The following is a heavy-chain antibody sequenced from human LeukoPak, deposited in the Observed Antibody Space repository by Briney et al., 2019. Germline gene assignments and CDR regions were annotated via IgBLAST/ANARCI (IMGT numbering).Heavy chain of an antibody. V-gene: IGHV3-74*01. CDR1: GFTFSSYW. CDR2: INSDGSST. Sequence: GGSLRLSCAASGFTFSSYWMHWVRQAPGKVLVWVSRINSDGSSTSYADSVKGRFTISRDNAKNTLYLQMNSLRAEDTAVYYCARVNSRDYEFDYWGQGTLVTVSS. CDR3: ARVNSRDYEFDY. J-gene: IGHJ4*02. D-gene: IGHD4-17*01.